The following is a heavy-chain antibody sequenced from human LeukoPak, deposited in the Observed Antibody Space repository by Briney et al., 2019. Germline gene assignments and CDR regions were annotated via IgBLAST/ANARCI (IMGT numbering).Heavy chain of an antibody. J-gene: IGHJ4*02. CDR3: ARDALYYYDSSGYYPY. Sequence: GGSLRLSCAASGFTFSSYAMHWVRQAPGKGLEWVAVISYDGSNKYYADSVKGRFTISRDNSKNTLYLQMNSLRAEDTAVCYCARDALYYYDSSGYYPYWGQGTLVTVSS. CDR1: GFTFSSYA. D-gene: IGHD3-22*01. V-gene: IGHV3-30-3*01. CDR2: ISYDGSNK.